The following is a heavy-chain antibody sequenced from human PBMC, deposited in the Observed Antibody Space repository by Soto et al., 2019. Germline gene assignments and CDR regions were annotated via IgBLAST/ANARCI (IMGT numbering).Heavy chain of an antibody. CDR1: GFTVSSNY. CDR2: IYSGGST. D-gene: IGHD6-13*01. Sequence: GGSLRLSCAASGFTVSSNYMSWVRQAPGKGLEWVSVIYSGGSTYYADSVKGRFTISRHNSKNTLYLQMNSLRAEDTAVYYCAREGIAAARRLGSKYYYYYMDVWGKGTTVTVSS. J-gene: IGHJ6*03. CDR3: AREGIAAARRLGSKYYYYYMDV. V-gene: IGHV3-53*04.